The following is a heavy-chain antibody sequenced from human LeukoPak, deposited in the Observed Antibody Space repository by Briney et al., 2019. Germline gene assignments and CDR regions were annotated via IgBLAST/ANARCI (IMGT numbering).Heavy chain of an antibody. CDR1: GFTFSSYS. J-gene: IGHJ6*03. V-gene: IGHV3-21*01. CDR2: ISSSSSYI. Sequence: GGSLRLSCAASGFTFSSYSMNWVRQAPGKGLEWVSSISSSSSYIYYADSVKGRFTISRDNAKNSLYLQMNSLRAEDTAVYYCARDLGRGSSGWFNYYYYYYMDVWGKGTTVTVSS. D-gene: IGHD6-19*01. CDR3: ARDLGRGSSGWFNYYYYYYMDV.